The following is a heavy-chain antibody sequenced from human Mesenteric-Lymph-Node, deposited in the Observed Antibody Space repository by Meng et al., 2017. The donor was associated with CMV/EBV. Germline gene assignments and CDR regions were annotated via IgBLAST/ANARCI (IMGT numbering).Heavy chain of an antibody. V-gene: IGHV3-21*01. D-gene: IGHD3-10*01. CDR2: ISGSGITT. CDR1: GFRFDTYA. J-gene: IGHJ4*02. Sequence: GESLKISCATSGFRFDTYAVNWVRQAPGKGLEWVSTISGSGITTYYADSVKGRFTISRDNAKNSLYLQMNSLRAEDTAVYYCARDHYGSGSYRFDYWGQGTLVTVSS. CDR3: ARDHYGSGSYRFDY.